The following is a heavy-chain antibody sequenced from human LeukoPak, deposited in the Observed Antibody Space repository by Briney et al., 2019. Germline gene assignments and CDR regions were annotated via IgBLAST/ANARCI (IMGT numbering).Heavy chain of an antibody. J-gene: IGHJ6*02. CDR3: ASESITARYYYYGMDV. CDR1: GFTFNSYY. D-gene: IGHD6-6*01. V-gene: IGHV3-21*01. Sequence: GGSLRLSCAASGFTFNSYYMSWVRQAPGKGLEWVSSISSSSSYIYYADSVKGRFTISRDNAKNSLYLQMNSLRAEDTAVYYCASESITARYYYYGMDVWGQGTTVTVSS. CDR2: ISSSSSYI.